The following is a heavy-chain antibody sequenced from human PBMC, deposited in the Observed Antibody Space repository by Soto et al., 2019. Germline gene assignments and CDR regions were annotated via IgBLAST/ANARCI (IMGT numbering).Heavy chain of an antibody. CDR3: AKAAGRNWDRGVDC. J-gene: IGHJ4*02. CDR1: GFTFSSYA. CDR2: IIGGGDST. Sequence: GGSLRLSCAASGFTFSSYAMSWVRQAPGKGLEWVSAIIGGGDSTYYADAVKGRFSISRDSSKNTMYLQMNSLRAEDTALYYCAKAAGRNWDRGVDCWGQGTLVTVSS. V-gene: IGHV3-23*01. D-gene: IGHD1-1*01.